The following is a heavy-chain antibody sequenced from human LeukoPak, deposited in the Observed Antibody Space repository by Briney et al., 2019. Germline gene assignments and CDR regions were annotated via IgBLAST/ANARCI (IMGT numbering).Heavy chain of an antibody. J-gene: IGHJ1*01. CDR1: GFTFTNYW. CDR3: VRNGNYAGY. Sequence: GGSLRLSCAASGFTFTNYWMTWVRQAPGKGLGWVASIKQDGSDMYHVDSVKGRFTISRDNAKNSLYLQMNSLRAEDTAVYYCVRNGNYAGYWGQGTLVTVSS. D-gene: IGHD1-7*01. CDR2: IKQDGSDM. V-gene: IGHV3-7*01.